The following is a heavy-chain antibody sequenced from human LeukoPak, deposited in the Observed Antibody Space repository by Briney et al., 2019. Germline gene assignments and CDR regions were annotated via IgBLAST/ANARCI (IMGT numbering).Heavy chain of an antibody. CDR3: ARSVLLWFGELFGARVEDYYYYMDV. D-gene: IGHD3-10*01. V-gene: IGHV1-69*05. J-gene: IGHJ6*03. Sequence: ASVKVSCKASGGTFSSYAISWVRQAPGQGLEWMGRIIPIFGTANYAQKFQGRVTITTDESTSTAYMELSSLRSEDTAVYYCARSVLLWFGELFGARVEDYYYYMDVWGKGTTVTVSS. CDR1: GGTFSSYA. CDR2: IIPIFGTA.